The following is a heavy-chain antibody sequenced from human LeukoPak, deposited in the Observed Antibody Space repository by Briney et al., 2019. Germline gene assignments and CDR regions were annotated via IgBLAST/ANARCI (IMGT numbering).Heavy chain of an antibody. Sequence: SQTLSLTCTVSGGSISSGSYYWSWIRQPAGKGLEWIGRIYTSGSTNYNPSLKSRVTISVDTSKNQFSLKLGSVTAADTAVYYCAREGGGRSPAYYYMDVWGKGTTVTVSS. D-gene: IGHD3-16*01. CDR3: AREGGGRSPAYYYMDV. J-gene: IGHJ6*03. CDR2: IYTSGST. CDR1: GGSISSGSYY. V-gene: IGHV4-61*02.